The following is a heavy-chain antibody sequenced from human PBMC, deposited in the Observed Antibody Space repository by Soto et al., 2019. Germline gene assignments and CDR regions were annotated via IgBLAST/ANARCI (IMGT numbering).Heavy chain of an antibody. CDR2: IDGSGGDT. CDR1: GFTFSSYA. D-gene: IGHD3-16*01. J-gene: IGHJ4*02. CDR3: AKETVAAAYVDTSPFDF. V-gene: IGHV3-23*01. Sequence: EVRLLESGGGLAQPGGSLRLSCAASGFTFSSYAMGWVRQAPGKGLEWVSVIDGSGGDTSFADSVKGRFTISRDNSENILYLYMNSLRDEDTARYYCAKETVAAAYVDTSPFDFWGQGTLVTVSS.